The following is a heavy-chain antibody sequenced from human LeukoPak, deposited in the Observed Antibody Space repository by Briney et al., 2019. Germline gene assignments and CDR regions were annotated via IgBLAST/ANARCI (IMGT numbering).Heavy chain of an antibody. D-gene: IGHD3-3*01. V-gene: IGHV3-30*02. J-gene: IGHJ1*01. CDR2: IWVDGSVK. CDR1: GSTFNTHG. Sequence: PGGSLRLACAPSGSTFNTHGMHWVRPPAGKGLGWVASIWVDGSVKHYSDGVKGRFNISRANSLNTLCRQMNSLRVGPTAIVHGAKGTAVQFLEPAFGGQGPLVTVPS. CDR3: AKGTAVQFLEPAF.